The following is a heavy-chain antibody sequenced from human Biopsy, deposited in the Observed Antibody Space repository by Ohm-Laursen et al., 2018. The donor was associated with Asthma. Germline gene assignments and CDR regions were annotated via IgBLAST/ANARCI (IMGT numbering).Heavy chain of an antibody. D-gene: IGHD3-9*01. J-gene: IGHJ4*02. CDR3: VKDRDYDILTGPPGFDY. Sequence: SLRLSCAASGFTFSSYAMSWVRQAPGKGLEWVSAISGSGGSTYYADAVNGRFTISRDNSKNTLYLQMNSLRAADTAVYYWVKDRDYDILTGPPGFDYWGQGTLVTVSS. V-gene: IGHV3-23*01. CDR2: ISGSGGST. CDR1: GFTFSSYA.